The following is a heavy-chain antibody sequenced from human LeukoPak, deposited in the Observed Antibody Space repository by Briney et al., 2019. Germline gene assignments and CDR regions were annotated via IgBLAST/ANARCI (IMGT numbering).Heavy chain of an antibody. CDR1: DSPCYW. CDR3: ARGRPHGNDY. Sequence: GGSLSSPVQPLDSPCYWMNWARQAPGKGLVWVSRIASDGSSTTYADFVKGRFSISRDNAKNTLYLQMNSLRVEDTAVYYCARGRPHGNDYWGQGTLVTVSS. D-gene: IGHD4-23*01. J-gene: IGHJ4*02. CDR2: IASDGSST. V-gene: IGHV3-74*01.